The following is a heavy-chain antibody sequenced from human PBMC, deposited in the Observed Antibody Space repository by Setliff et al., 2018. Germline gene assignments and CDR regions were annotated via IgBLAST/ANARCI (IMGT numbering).Heavy chain of an antibody. J-gene: IGHJ6*03. CDR2: IDISSTTI. V-gene: IGHV3-48*01. CDR3: ARLALTGYDSSGYYYALDYYYYMDV. Sequence: GESLKISCAASGFTFSSYSMKWVRQAPGKGLEWISYIDISSTTIYYADSVKGRFTISRDNAKNSLYLQMNSLRAEDTAVYYCARLALTGYDSSGYYYALDYYYYMDVWGKGTTVTVSS. CDR1: GFTFSSYS. D-gene: IGHD3-22*01.